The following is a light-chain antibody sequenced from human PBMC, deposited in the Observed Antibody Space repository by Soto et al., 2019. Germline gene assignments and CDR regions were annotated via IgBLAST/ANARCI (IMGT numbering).Light chain of an antibody. CDR3: QQSYSTPFT. CDR1: QSISSW. J-gene: IGKJ3*01. Sequence: DIQMTQSPSTLSASVGDRVTITCRSSQSISSWLAWYQQKPGKAPKLLIYKASSLESGVPSRFSGSGSGTDFTLTISSLQPEDFATYYCQQSYSTPFTFGPGTKVDIK. V-gene: IGKV1-5*03. CDR2: KAS.